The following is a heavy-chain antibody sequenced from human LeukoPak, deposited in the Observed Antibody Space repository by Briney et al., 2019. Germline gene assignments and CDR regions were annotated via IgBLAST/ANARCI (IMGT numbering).Heavy chain of an antibody. D-gene: IGHD6-19*01. Sequence: PGGSLRLSCAASGFTFSSYGMHWVRQAPGKGLEWVAVISYDGSNKYYADSVKGRFTISRDNAKNSLYLQMNSLRDEDTAVYYCAREGGIAVAGTDHYYYYYGMDVWGQGTTVTVSS. CDR2: ISYDGSNK. CDR3: AREGGIAVAGTDHYYYYYGMDV. J-gene: IGHJ6*02. V-gene: IGHV3-30*03. CDR1: GFTFSSYG.